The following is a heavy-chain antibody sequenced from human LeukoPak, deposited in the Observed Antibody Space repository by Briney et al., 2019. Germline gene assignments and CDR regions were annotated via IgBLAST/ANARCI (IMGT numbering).Heavy chain of an antibody. CDR1: GYTFTSYG. V-gene: IGHV1-18*01. J-gene: IGHJ6*02. D-gene: IGHD3-3*01. CDR2: ISAYNGNT. CDR3: ARDHDFWSGLGPAGGMDV. Sequence: ASVKVSCKASGYTFTSYGISWVRQAPGQGLEWMGWISAYNGNTNYAQKLQGRVTMTTDTSTSTAYMELRSLRSDGTAVYYCARDHDFWSGLGPAGGMDVWGQGTTVTVSS.